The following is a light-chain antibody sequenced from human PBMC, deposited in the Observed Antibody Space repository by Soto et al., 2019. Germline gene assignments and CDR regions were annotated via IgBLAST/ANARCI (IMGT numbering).Light chain of an antibody. CDR2: GAS. V-gene: IGKV3-20*01. CDR1: QSVSTSS. CDR3: QQYGSSPRT. Sequence: EIVLTQSPGTLSLSPGARATISCRASQSVSTSSLAWYQQKGGQAPRLLIHGASSRATGIPDRFSGSGSGTDFTLTISRLEPEDFAVYYCQQYGSSPRTFGQGTKVEVK. J-gene: IGKJ1*01.